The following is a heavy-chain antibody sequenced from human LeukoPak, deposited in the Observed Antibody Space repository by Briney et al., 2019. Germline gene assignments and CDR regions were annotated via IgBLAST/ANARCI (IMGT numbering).Heavy chain of an antibody. V-gene: IGHV3-21*01. D-gene: IGHD4-11*01. Sequence: GGSLRLSCAASGFTFSSYNINWVRQAPGKGLEWVSSISGSSSYIYYADSMRGRFTISRDNAEMSLFLQMTSLRVDDTAVYFCARSNGLRYFDRWGQGALVTVSS. J-gene: IGHJ4*02. CDR3: ARSNGLRYFDR. CDR1: GFTFSSYN. CDR2: ISGSSSYI.